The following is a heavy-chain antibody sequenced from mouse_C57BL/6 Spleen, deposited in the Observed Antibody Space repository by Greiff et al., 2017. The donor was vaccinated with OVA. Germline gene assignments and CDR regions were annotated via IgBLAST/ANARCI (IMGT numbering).Heavy chain of an antibody. J-gene: IGHJ3*01. CDR3: ARRGTTDQAWFAY. V-gene: IGHV1-50*01. Sequence: QVQLQQPGAELVKPGASVKLSCKASGYTFTSYWMQWVKQRPGQGLEWIGEIDPSDSYTNYNQKFKGKATLTVDTSSSTAYMQLSSLTSEDSAVYYCARRGTTDQAWFAYWGQGTLATVSA. CDR2: IDPSDSYT. D-gene: IGHD1-1*01. CDR1: GYTFTSYW.